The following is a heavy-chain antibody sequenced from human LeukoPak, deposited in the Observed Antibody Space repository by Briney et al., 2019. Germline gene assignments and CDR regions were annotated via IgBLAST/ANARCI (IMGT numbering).Heavy chain of an antibody. V-gene: IGHV1-2*02. CDR2: INPNSGGT. Sequence: GASVKVSCKASGYTFTGYHIHWVRQAPGQGLEWMGWINPNSGGTNYAQKFQGRVTMTRDTSISTAYMELSRLRSDDTAVYYCARDMGYCSGGSCYLYYYYYYMDVWGKGTTVTVSS. J-gene: IGHJ6*03. CDR1: GYTFTGYH. D-gene: IGHD2-15*01. CDR3: ARDMGYCSGGSCYLYYYYYYMDV.